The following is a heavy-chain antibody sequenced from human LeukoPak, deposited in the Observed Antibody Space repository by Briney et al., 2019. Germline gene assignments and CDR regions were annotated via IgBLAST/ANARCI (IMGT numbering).Heavy chain of an antibody. Sequence: SETLSLTCTVSGGSISSSSYYWGWIRQPPGKGLGWIGSIYYSGSTYYNPSLKSRVTISVDTSKNQFSLKLSSVTAADTAVYYCARPYSRGPPGAFDIWGQGTMVTVSS. CDR3: ARPYSRGPPGAFDI. D-gene: IGHD6-19*01. J-gene: IGHJ3*02. CDR2: IYYSGST. V-gene: IGHV4-39*01. CDR1: GGSISSSSYY.